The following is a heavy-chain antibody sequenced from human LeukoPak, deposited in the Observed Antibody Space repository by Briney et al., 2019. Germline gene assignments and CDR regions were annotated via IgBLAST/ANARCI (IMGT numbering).Heavy chain of an antibody. Sequence: PSQTLSLTCTVSGGSISSGSYYWSWIRQPAGKGLELIGRIYTSGSTNYNPSLKSRVTISVDTSKNQFSLKLSSVTAADTAVYYCARVGEYYYYYYMDVWGKGTTVTVSS. J-gene: IGHJ6*03. CDR2: IYTSGST. V-gene: IGHV4-61*02. CDR3: ARVGEYYYYYYMDV. CDR1: GGSISSGSYY. D-gene: IGHD3-10*01.